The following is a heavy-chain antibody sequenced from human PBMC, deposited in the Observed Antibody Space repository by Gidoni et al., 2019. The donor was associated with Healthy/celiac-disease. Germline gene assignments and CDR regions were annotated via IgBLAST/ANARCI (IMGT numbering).Heavy chain of an antibody. Sequence: QVQLVQSGAEVKKPGASVKVSCKASGYTFTSYAMHWVRQAPGQRLEWMGWINAGNGNTKYSQKFQGRVTITRDTSASTAYMELSSLRSEDTAVYYCARGGTYYYDSSGPDGYFQHWGQGTLVTVSS. CDR3: ARGGTYYYDSSGPDGYFQH. J-gene: IGHJ1*01. CDR1: GYTFTSYA. CDR2: INAGNGNT. D-gene: IGHD3-22*01. V-gene: IGHV1-3*01.